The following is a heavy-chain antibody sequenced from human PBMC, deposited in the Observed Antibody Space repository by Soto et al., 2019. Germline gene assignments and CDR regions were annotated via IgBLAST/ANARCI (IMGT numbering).Heavy chain of an antibody. J-gene: IGHJ6*02. CDR3: ARAGGDYSQDIVVVPAAGDYYYYGMDV. V-gene: IGHV4-31*03. CDR2: IYYSGST. CDR1: GGSISSGGYY. D-gene: IGHD2-2*01. Sequence: QVQLQESGPGLVKPSQTLSLTCTVSGGSISSGGYYWSWIRQHPGKGLEWIGYIYYSGSTYYNPSLKSRVTISVDTSKNQFSLKLSSVTAADTAVYYCARAGGDYSQDIVVVPAAGDYYYYGMDVWGQGTTVTVSS.